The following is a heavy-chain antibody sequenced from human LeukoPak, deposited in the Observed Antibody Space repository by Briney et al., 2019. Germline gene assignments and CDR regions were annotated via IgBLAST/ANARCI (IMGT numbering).Heavy chain of an antibody. Sequence: PGGSLRLSCAASGFTFSSYWMHWVRQAPGKGLEWVANIKEDGSQKYYVDSVKGRFTISRDNAKNSLYLQMSSLRAEDTAVYFCARDHQNGYYFYWGQGTVVTVSS. CDR3: ARDHQNGYYFY. V-gene: IGHV3-7*01. J-gene: IGHJ4*02. D-gene: IGHD3-22*01. CDR2: IKEDGSQK. CDR1: GFTFSSYW.